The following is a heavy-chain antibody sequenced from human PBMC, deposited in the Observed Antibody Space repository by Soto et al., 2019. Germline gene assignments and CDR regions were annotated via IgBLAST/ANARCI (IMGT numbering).Heavy chain of an antibody. D-gene: IGHD6-13*01. CDR1: GGSFSGYF. Sequence: QVQLHQWGAGLLKPSETLSLTCAVSGGSFSGYFWGWIRQPPGKGLEWIGEVNYGGSTNYTPSLKGRLPMAVDTYKNQVSLRLTSVTAADTAVYFCVRGGLSGSSWYYFDCWGQGFLVAVSS. V-gene: IGHV4-34*01. J-gene: IGHJ4*02. CDR2: VNYGGST. CDR3: VRGGLSGSSWYYFDC.